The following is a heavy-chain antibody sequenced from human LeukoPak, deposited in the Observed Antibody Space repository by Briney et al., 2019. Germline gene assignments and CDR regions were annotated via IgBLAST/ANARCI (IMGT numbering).Heavy chain of an antibody. V-gene: IGHV1-2*02. CDR1: GYTFTGYY. CDR2: INPNRGGT. J-gene: IGHJ6*02. CDR3: ERCRHAGLWFGEENPAASPPVGDHYYGMDV. Sequence: ASVKVSCKTSGYTFTGYYIHWVRQAPGQRPEWMGWINPNRGGTKYAQKFKGRVTMTRDTSITTAFMELTSLRFDDTAVYYCERCRHAGLWFGEENPAASPPVGDHYYGMDVWGQGTTVIVSS. D-gene: IGHD3-10*01.